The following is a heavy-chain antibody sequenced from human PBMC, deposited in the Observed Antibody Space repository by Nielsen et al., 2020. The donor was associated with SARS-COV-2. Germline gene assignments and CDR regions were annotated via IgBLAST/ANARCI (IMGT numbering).Heavy chain of an antibody. CDR3: ARVIRSVHNWNDEGYFDY. Sequence: ASVKVSCKASGYTFTSYGISWVRQAPGQGLEWMGWISAYNGNTNYAQKLQGRVTMTTDTSTSTAYMELRSLRSDDTAVYYCARVIRSVHNWNDEGYFDYWGQGTLVTVSS. D-gene: IGHD1-20*01. CDR1: GYTFTSYG. J-gene: IGHJ4*02. CDR2: ISAYNGNT. V-gene: IGHV1-18*01.